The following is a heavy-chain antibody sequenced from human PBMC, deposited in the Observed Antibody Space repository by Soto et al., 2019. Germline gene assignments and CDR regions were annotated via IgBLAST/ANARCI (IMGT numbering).Heavy chain of an antibody. D-gene: IGHD2-15*01. CDR2: IYYSGST. V-gene: IGHV4-31*03. J-gene: IGHJ4*02. CDR1: GGSISSGGYY. CDR3: ARYCSGGSCYSSHFDS. Sequence: QVQLQESGPGLVKPSQTLSLTCTVSGGSISSGGYYWSWIRQHPGKGLEWIGYIYYSGSTYYNPSLKSRVTISVDTSKHQFSLKLSSVTAADTAVYYCARYCSGGSCYSSHFDSWGQGTLVTVSS.